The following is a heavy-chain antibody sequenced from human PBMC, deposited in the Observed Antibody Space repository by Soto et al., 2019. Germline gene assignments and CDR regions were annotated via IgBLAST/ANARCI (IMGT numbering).Heavy chain of an antibody. Sequence: AGGSLRLSCAASGFTFSSYSMNWVRQAPGKGLEWVSSISSSSSYIYYADSVKGRFTISRDNAKNSLYLQMNSLRAEDTAVYYCARVSYGRKHPIDYWGQGTLVTVSS. CDR3: ARVSYGRKHPIDY. V-gene: IGHV3-21*01. CDR2: ISSSSSYI. CDR1: GFTFSSYS. D-gene: IGHD4-17*01. J-gene: IGHJ4*02.